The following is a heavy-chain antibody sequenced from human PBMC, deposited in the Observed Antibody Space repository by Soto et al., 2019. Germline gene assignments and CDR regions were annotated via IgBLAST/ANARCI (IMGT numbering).Heavy chain of an antibody. J-gene: IGHJ4*02. CDR3: ARASYSSGRLPHFDY. V-gene: IGHV3-13*04. CDR2: IGTAGDT. D-gene: IGHD6-19*01. Sequence: GGSLRLSCAPSGFPFSSYDMHWVRQATGKGLEWVSAIGTAGDTYYPGSVKGRFTISRENAKNSLYLQMNSLRAGDTAVYYCARASYSSGRLPHFDYWGQGTLVTVSS. CDR1: GFPFSSYD.